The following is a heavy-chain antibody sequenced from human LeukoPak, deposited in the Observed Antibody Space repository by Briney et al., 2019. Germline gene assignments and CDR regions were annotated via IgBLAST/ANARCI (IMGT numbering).Heavy chain of an antibody. J-gene: IGHJ4*02. D-gene: IGHD3-22*01. Sequence: GGSLRLSCAASGFTFSSYAMHWVRQAPGKGLEWVAVISYDGSNKYYADSVKGRFTISRDNSKNTLYLQMNSLRAEDTAVYYCAKDWSSGIDGDYWGQGTLVTVSS. CDR3: AKDWSSGIDGDY. CDR1: GFTFSSYA. CDR2: ISYDGSNK. V-gene: IGHV3-30*04.